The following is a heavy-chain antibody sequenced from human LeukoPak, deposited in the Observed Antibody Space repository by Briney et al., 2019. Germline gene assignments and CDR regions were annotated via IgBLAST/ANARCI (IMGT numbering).Heavy chain of an antibody. V-gene: IGHV4-34*01. CDR1: GGSFSGYY. CDR3: AREPSRMATICYFDY. J-gene: IGHJ4*02. Sequence: PSQTLSLTCAVYGGSFSGYYWSWIRQPPGKGLEWIGEINHSGSTNYNPSLKSRVTISVDTSKNQFSLKLSSVTAADTAVYYCAREPSRMATICYFDYWGQGTLVTLSS. CDR2: INHSGST. D-gene: IGHD5-12*01.